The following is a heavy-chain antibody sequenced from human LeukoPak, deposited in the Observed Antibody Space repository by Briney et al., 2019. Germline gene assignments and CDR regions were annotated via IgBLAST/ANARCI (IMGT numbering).Heavy chain of an antibody. J-gene: IGHJ4*02. Sequence: QAGRSLRLSCAASGFTVSRNYMTWVRQAPGKGLEWVSVIYSGGSTYYADSVKGRFTISRDNSKNTLYLQMNSLRAEDTAVYYCAGTIVGKWAIDYWGQGTLVTVSS. CDR3: AGTIVGKWAIDY. V-gene: IGHV3-53*01. D-gene: IGHD3-22*01. CDR2: IYSGGST. CDR1: GFTVSRNY.